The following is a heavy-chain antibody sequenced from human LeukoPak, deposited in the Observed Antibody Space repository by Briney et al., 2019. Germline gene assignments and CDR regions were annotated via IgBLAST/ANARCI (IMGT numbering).Heavy chain of an antibody. CDR2: IIPIFGTA. D-gene: IGHD2-2*01. CDR3: AGNFKIVVVPAATSPPNYFDY. V-gene: IGHV1-69*06. Sequence: ASVKVSCKASGGTFSSYAISRVRQAPGQGLEWMGGIIPIFGTANYAQKFQGRVTITADKSTSTAYMELSSLRSEDTAVYYCAGNFKIVVVPAATSPPNYFDYWGQGTLVTVSS. J-gene: IGHJ4*02. CDR1: GGTFSSYA.